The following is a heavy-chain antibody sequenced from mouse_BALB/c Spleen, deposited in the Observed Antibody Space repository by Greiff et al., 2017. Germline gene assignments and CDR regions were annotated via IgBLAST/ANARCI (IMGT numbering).Heavy chain of an antibody. J-gene: IGHJ1*01. CDR1: GFSLTSYG. CDR3: ARDLGGYYGNYDWYFDV. D-gene: IGHD2-1*01. Sequence: VMLVESGPGLVAPSQSLSITCTVSGFSLTSYGVHWVRQPPGKGLEWLGVIWAGGSTNYNSALMSRLSISKDNSKSQVFLKMNSLQTDDTAMYYCARDLGGYYGNYDWYFDVWGAGTTVTVSS. V-gene: IGHV2-9*02. CDR2: IWAGGST.